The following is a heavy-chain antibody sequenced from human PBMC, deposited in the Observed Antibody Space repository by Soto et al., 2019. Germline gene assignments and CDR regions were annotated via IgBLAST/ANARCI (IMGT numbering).Heavy chain of an antibody. Sequence: EVQLLESGGGLVQPGGSLRLSCAASGFTFSSYAMSWVRQAPGKGLEWVSAISGSGGSTYYADSVKGRFTISRDNSKDTLYLQMNSLRAEDTAVYYCAKDWYSIAVAGTGYFQHWGQGTLVTVSS. CDR1: GFTFSSYA. D-gene: IGHD6-19*01. CDR3: AKDWYSIAVAGTGYFQH. CDR2: ISGSGGST. V-gene: IGHV3-23*01. J-gene: IGHJ1*01.